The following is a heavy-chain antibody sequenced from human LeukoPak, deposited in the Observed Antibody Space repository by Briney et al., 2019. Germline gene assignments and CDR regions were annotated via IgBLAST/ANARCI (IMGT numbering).Heavy chain of an antibody. V-gene: IGHV4-61*02. CDR3: ARGNILCSGGSCSTNIDY. CDR2: IYTSGST. J-gene: IGHJ4*02. Sequence: SETLSLTCTVSGGSISSGSYYWSWIRQPAGTGLEWIGRIYTSGSTNYNPSLKSRVTMSVDTSKNQFSLKLSSVTAADTAVYYCARGNILCSGGSCSTNIDYWGQGTLVTVSS. CDR1: GGSISSGSYY. D-gene: IGHD2-15*01.